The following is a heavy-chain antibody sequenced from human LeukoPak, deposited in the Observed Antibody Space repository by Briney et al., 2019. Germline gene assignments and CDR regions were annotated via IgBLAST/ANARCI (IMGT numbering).Heavy chain of an antibody. CDR1: GGSISSSSYY. D-gene: IGHD2-8*01. Sequence: SETLSLTCTVSGGSISSSSYYWGWIRQPPGKGLEWIGSIYYSGSTYYNPSLKSRVTISVDTSKNQFSLKLSSVTAAGTAVYYCASYRADCTNGVCSFPFDYWGQGTLVTVSS. V-gene: IGHV4-39*07. CDR2: IYYSGST. J-gene: IGHJ4*02. CDR3: ASYRADCTNGVCSFPFDY.